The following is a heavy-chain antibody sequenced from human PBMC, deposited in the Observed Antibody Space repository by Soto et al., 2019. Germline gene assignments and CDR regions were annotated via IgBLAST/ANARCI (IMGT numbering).Heavy chain of an antibody. V-gene: IGHV4-31*03. CDR1: GGSISSGGYY. Sequence: SETLSLTCTVSGGSISSGGYYWSWIRQHPGKGLEWIGYIYYSGSTYYNPSLKSRVTISVDTSKNQFSLKLSSVTAADTAVYYCAREGGSSGYYYADYWGQGTLVTVSS. CDR2: IYYSGST. D-gene: IGHD3-22*01. J-gene: IGHJ4*02. CDR3: AREGGSSGYYYADY.